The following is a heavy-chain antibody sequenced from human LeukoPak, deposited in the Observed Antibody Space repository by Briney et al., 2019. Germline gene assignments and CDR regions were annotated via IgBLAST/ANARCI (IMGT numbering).Heavy chain of an antibody. J-gene: IGHJ5*02. V-gene: IGHV4-39*01. D-gene: IGHD2-2*01. CDR2: MYYSGST. Sequence: PSETLSLTCTVSGGSISSNSYYWGWIRQPPGKGLEWIGSMYYSGSTYHNPSLKSRVTISVDTSKNQFSLKLSSVTAADTAVYYCARIVVVSAADFDPWGQGTLVTVSS. CDR3: ARIVVVSAADFDP. CDR1: GGSISSNSYY.